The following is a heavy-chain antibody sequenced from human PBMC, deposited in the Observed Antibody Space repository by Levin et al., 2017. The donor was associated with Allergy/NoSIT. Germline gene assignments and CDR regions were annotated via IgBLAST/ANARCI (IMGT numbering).Heavy chain of an antibody. CDR2: ISYDGSNK. CDR3: AKDSEGIPFDY. CDR1: GFTFSSYG. J-gene: IGHJ4*02. Sequence: GGSLRLSCAASGFTFSSYGMHWVRQAPGKGLEWVAGISYDGSNKYYADSVKGRFTISRDNSKNTLYMQMNSLRTEDTAVYYCAKDSEGIPFDYWGQGTLVTVSS. V-gene: IGHV3-30*18. D-gene: IGHD5-18*01.